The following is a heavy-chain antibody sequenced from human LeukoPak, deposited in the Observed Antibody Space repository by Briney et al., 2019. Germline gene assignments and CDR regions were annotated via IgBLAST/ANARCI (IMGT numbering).Heavy chain of an antibody. V-gene: IGHV1-18*04. CDR3: ARGYYGSGSLTY. D-gene: IGHD3-10*01. J-gene: IGHJ4*02. CDR2: ISAYNGNT. CDR1: GYTFTGYY. Sequence: GASVKVSCKASGYTFTGYYMHWVRQAPGQGLAWMGWISAYNGNTNYAQKLQGRVTMTTDTSTSTAYMELRSLRSDDTAVYYCARGYYGSGSLTYWGQGTLVTVSS.